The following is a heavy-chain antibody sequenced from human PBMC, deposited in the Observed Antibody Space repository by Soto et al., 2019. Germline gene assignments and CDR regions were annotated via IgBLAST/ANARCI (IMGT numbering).Heavy chain of an antibody. V-gene: IGHV3-74*01. CDR1: GFTFTSYW. CDR3: ARVAVTTYSFDY. D-gene: IGHD4-17*01. J-gene: IGHJ4*01. Sequence: PGGSLRLSCAASGFTFTSYWMHWVRQSPGEGLVWVSRINPDGSRTSYADSVKGRFTISRDNAKNTLYLQMNSLGADDTAVYYCARVAVTTYSFDYWGHGTLVTVSS. CDR2: INPDGSRT.